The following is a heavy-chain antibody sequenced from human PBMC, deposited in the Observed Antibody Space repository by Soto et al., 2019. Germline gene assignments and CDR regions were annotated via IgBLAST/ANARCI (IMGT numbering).Heavy chain of an antibody. CDR3: ARVPAGYDFWRGYYSHDYYMDV. Sequence: SETLSLTCAVHGGSFSGYYWSWIRQPPGKGLEWIGEINHSGSTNYNPSLKSRVTISVDTSKKQFSLRLNSVTAADTAVYYCARVPAGYDFWRGYYSHDYYMDVWGKGTPVTVSS. CDR2: INHSGST. J-gene: IGHJ6*03. CDR1: GGSFSGYY. V-gene: IGHV4-34*01. D-gene: IGHD3-3*01.